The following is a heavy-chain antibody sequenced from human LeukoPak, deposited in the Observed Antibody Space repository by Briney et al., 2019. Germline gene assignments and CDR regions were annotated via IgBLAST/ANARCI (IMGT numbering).Heavy chain of an antibody. J-gene: IGHJ4*02. D-gene: IGHD3-22*01. Sequence: ASVKVSCKASGYTFTSYDINWVRQATGQGLEWMGWMNPNSGNTGYAQKLQGRVTMTTDTSTSTAYLELRSLRSDDTAVYYCARGGYYYDSSGFPEDYWGQGTLVTVSS. CDR2: MNPNSGNT. V-gene: IGHV1-8*01. CDR3: ARGGYYYDSSGFPEDY. CDR1: GYTFTSYD.